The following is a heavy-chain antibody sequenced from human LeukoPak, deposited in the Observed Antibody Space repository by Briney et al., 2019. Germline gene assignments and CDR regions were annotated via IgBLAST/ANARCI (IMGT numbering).Heavy chain of an antibody. CDR2: INHSGSA. CDR3: ARLDTGLVEPATRGGYYFHY. V-gene: IGHV4-34*01. D-gene: IGHD2-2*01. CDR1: GGSFSGYY. J-gene: IGHJ4*02. Sequence: SETLSLTCAVYGGSFSGYYWSWIRQPPGKGLEWIGEINHSGSANYNPSLKSRVTISVDTSKNQFSLKLSSVTAADTAVYYCARLDTGLVEPATRGGYYFHYWGQGTVVTVP.